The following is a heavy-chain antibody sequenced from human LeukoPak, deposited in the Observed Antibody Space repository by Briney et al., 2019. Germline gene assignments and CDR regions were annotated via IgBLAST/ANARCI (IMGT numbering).Heavy chain of an antibody. D-gene: IGHD6-6*01. J-gene: IGHJ4*02. CDR3: ARVAARPMSARN. CDR2: IYYSGST. Sequence: SETLSLTCIVSGGSISSSSYYWGWIRQPPGKGLEWIGSIYYSGSTYYNPSLKSRVTISVDTSKNQFSLKLSSVTAADTAVYYCARVAARPMSARNWGQGTLVTVSS. V-gene: IGHV4-39*01. CDR1: GGSISSSSYY.